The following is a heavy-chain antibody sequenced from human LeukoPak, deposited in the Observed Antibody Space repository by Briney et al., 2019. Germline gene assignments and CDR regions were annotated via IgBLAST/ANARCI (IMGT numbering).Heavy chain of an antibody. CDR1: GFTFSSYG. CDR3: ARDPGYGGNIYYFDY. Sequence: GGSLRLSCAASGFTFSSYGMHWVRQAPGKGLEWVAFIRYDGSNKYYADSVKGRFTISRDNAKNSLYLQMTSLRAEDTAVYYCARDPGYGGNIYYFDYWGQGTLVTVSS. V-gene: IGHV3-30*02. J-gene: IGHJ4*02. D-gene: IGHD4-23*01. CDR2: IRYDGSNK.